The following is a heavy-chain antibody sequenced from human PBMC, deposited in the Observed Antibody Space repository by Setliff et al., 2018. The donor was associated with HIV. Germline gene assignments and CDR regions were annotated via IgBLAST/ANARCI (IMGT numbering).Heavy chain of an antibody. D-gene: IGHD3-22*01. V-gene: IGHV4-61*01. J-gene: IGHJ4*02. CDR2: IFYSGST. Sequence: SETLSLTCTVSGGSVSTGNYYWNWIRLPPGKGLEWIGYIFYSGSTNYNPSLKSRVTISVDTSKNQFSLKLSSVTAADTAVYYCARPNYYDSSGSFDYWGQGTLVTVSS. CDR3: ARPNYYDSSGSFDY. CDR1: GGSVSTGNYY.